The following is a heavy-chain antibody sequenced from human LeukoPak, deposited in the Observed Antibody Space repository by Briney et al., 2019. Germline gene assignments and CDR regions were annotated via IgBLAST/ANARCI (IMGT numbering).Heavy chain of an antibody. D-gene: IGHD3-10*01. V-gene: IGHV4-34*01. Sequence: ASETLSLTCAVYGGSFSDYYWSWIRQPPGKGLEWIGEINHSGSTNYNPSLKSRVTISMDKSKNQLSLKLNFVTAADTAVYYCARKRKLQYLDYWGQGTLVTVSS. CDR3: ARKRKLQYLDY. J-gene: IGHJ4*02. CDR2: INHSGST. CDR1: GGSFSDYY.